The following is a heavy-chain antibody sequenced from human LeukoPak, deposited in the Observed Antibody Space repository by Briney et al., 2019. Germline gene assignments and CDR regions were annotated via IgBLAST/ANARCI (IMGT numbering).Heavy chain of an antibody. D-gene: IGHD5-24*01. CDR2: VHYSGSA. Sequence: SETLSLTCAVYGGSFSGYYWSWIRQPPGMGLEWIGEVHYSGSANYNPSLKSRVTISVDTSKNQFSLTLTSVTAADTAVYYCVRGQFFFAFWGRGTPVTVSS. J-gene: IGHJ2*01. CDR3: VRGQFFFAF. CDR1: GGSFSGYY. V-gene: IGHV4-34*01.